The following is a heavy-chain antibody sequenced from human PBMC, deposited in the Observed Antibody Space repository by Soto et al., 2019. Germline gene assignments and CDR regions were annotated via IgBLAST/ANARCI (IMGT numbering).Heavy chain of an antibody. CDR3: AKDRGIIVKAGDAFDV. Sequence: EVQLMESGGGLVQPGGSLRLSCASSGFTLSMSAVNWVRQAPGKGLEWVSYISDSGDRTYYADSVKGRFTISSDTSKNTVSLQMDSLRAEDTAVYYCAKDRGIIVKAGDAFDVWGQGTKVTVSS. D-gene: IGHD3-16*02. CDR1: GFTLSMSA. V-gene: IGHV3-23*01. J-gene: IGHJ3*01. CDR2: ISDSGDRT.